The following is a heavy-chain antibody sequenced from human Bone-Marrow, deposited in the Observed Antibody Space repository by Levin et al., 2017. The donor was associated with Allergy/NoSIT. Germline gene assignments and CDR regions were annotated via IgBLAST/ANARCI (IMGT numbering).Heavy chain of an antibody. D-gene: IGHD5-18*01. CDR1: GYTFTSYD. V-gene: IGHV1-8*01. Sequence: ASVKVSCKASGYTFTSYDINWVRQATGQGLEWMGWMNPNSGNTGYAQKFQGRVTMTRNTSISTAYMELSSLRSEDTAVYYCARNTAMSFLYYYYGMDVWGQGTTVTVSS. J-gene: IGHJ6*02. CDR3: ARNTAMSFLYYYYGMDV. CDR2: MNPNSGNT.